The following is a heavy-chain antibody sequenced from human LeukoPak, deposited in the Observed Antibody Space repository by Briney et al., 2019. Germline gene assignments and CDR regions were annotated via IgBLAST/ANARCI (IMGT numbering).Heavy chain of an antibody. CDR3: AKAIHSSSSGVVDY. V-gene: IGHV3-30*02. J-gene: IGHJ4*02. Sequence: PGGSLRLSCAASGFTFSNYAMHWVRQAPGEGLEWVTFIRYDGSNKYYAESVKGRFTISRDNSKNTLYLQMSSLRAEDTAVYYCAKAIHSSSSGVVDYWGQGTLVTVSS. CDR2: IRYDGSNK. CDR1: GFTFSNYA. D-gene: IGHD6-6*01.